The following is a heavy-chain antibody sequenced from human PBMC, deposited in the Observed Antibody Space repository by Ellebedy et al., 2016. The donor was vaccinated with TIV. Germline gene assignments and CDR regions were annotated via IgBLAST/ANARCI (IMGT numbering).Heavy chain of an antibody. CDR1: GYRFRSYW. CDR3: ARPHRDNTIDI. CDR2: IYPGDSDT. V-gene: IGHV5-51*01. J-gene: IGHJ3*02. Sequence: PGGSLRLSCKGSGYRFRSYWHVWVRQMPGKGLEWMGIIYPGDSDTRYSPAFEGHVTISADKSISTAYLQWSSLKASDTAMYYCARPHRDNTIDIWGQGTMVTVSS. D-gene: IGHD2/OR15-2a*01.